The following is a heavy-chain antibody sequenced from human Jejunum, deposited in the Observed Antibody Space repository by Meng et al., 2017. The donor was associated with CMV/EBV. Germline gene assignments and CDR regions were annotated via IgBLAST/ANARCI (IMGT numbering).Heavy chain of an antibody. CDR3: AKDQYAAIDY. CDR1: GFTFSSPA. Sequence: SCAASGFTFSSPAMSWVRQAPGKGLEWVSVIYSGNLGTYYADSVKGRFTISRDNSRNTLYLEMNSLRAEDSAVYYCAKDQYAAIDYWGQGTLVTVSS. V-gene: IGHV3-23*03. J-gene: IGHJ4*02. D-gene: IGHD6-25*01. CDR2: IYSGNLGT.